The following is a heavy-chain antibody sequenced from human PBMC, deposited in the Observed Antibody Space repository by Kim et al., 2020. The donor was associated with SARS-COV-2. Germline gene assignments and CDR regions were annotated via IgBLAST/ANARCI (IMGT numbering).Heavy chain of an antibody. Sequence: SGGSTSYAQKFQGRVTMTRDTSTSTVYMELSSLRSEDTAVYYCARNGMDVWGQGTTVTVSS. V-gene: IGHV1-46*01. CDR2: SGGST. CDR3: ARNGMDV. J-gene: IGHJ6*02.